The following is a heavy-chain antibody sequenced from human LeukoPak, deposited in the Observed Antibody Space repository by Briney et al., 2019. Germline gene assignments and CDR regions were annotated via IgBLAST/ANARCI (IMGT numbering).Heavy chain of an antibody. V-gene: IGHV3-21*01. CDR3: AREPTVTTSGY. CDR2: ISSSSSYI. D-gene: IGHD4-17*01. CDR1: GFAFSSYG. J-gene: IGHJ4*02. Sequence: PGGSLRLSCAASGFAFSSYGVNWVRQAPGKGLEWVSSISSSSSYIYYADSVKGRFTISIDNAKNSLYLQMNSLRAEDTAVYYCAREPTVTTSGYWGQGTLVTVSS.